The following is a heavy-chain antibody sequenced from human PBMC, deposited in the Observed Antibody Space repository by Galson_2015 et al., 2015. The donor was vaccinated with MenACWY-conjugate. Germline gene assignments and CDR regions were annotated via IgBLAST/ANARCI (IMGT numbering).Heavy chain of an antibody. CDR2: IDPDGSTT. CDR1: GFTFSTYW. J-gene: IGHJ4*02. Sequence: SLRLSCAPSGFTFSTYWMHWVRQAPAKGLEWVSRIDPDGSTTDYAESMKGRFTISRDDAKNTLFLQIHSLRVEDTAVYYCATAGSYRFDYWGQGTLVTVSS. D-gene: IGHD1-26*01. CDR3: ATAGSYRFDY. V-gene: IGHV3-74*01.